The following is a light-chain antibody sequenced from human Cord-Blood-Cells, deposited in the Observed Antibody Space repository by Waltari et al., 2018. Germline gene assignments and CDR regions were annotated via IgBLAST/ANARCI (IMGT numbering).Light chain of an antibody. CDR2: DNN. V-gene: IGLV1-51*01. CDR1: SSNIGNNY. Sequence: QSVLTQPPSVSAAPGQKVTISCSGSSSNIGNNYVSWYQQLPGTAPKLLIYDNNKRPAGIPCRFSGSKSGTAATLGITGRQTGDEADYYCGTWDSSLSAYVFGTGTKVTVL. J-gene: IGLJ1*01. CDR3: GTWDSSLSAYV.